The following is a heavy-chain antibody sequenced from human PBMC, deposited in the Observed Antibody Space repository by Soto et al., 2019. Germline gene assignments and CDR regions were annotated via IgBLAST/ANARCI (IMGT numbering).Heavy chain of an antibody. CDR2: IIPIFGTA. D-gene: IGHD6-13*01. V-gene: IGHV1-69*13. CDR3: ARVRFIAAAGTLGWFDP. CDR1: GYTSTSYA. J-gene: IGHJ5*02. Sequence: GASVKVSCKASGYTSTSYAMHWVRQAPGQRLEWMGGIIPIFGTANYAQKFQGRVTITADESTSTAYMELSSLRSEDTAVYYCARVRFIAAAGTLGWFDPWGQGTLVTVSS.